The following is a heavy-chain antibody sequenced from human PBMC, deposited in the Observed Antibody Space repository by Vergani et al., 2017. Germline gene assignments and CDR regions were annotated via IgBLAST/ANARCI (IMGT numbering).Heavy chain of an antibody. CDR1: GFTFSGSA. CDR3: IRHYYDSSGYYYGY. J-gene: IGHJ4*02. V-gene: IGHV3-73*01. D-gene: IGHD3-22*01. CDR2: IRSKANSYAT. Sequence: EVQLVESGGGLVQPGGSLKVSCAASGFTFSGSAMHWVRQASRKGLEWVGRIRSKANSYATTYAASVKGRFTISRDDSKNTAYLQMNILKTEDTAVYYCIRHYYDSSGYYYGYWGQGTLVTVSS.